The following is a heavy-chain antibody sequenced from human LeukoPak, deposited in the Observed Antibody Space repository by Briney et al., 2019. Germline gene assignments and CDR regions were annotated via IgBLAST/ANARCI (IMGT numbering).Heavy chain of an antibody. V-gene: IGHV3-64*01. CDR3: AKALAVTTSSFDY. D-gene: IGHD4-17*01. Sequence: GGSLRLSCAASGFTFSSYAMHWVRQAPGKGLEYVSAISSNGGSTYYANSVKGRFTISRDNSKNTLYLQMNSLRAEDTAVYYCAKALAVTTSSFDYWGQGTLVTVSS. J-gene: IGHJ4*02. CDR1: GFTFSSYA. CDR2: ISSNGGST.